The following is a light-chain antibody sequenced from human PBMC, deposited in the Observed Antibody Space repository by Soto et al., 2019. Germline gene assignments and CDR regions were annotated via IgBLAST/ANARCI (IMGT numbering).Light chain of an antibody. Sequence: QSVLTQPASVSGSPGQSITISCTGTSSDVGGYYYVSWYHHHPGKAPKLIIYEVSNRPSGVSNRFSASKSGNTASLTISRIQAEDEADYYCSSYTSSSTLNVFGTGTKVTVL. CDR1: SSDVGGYYY. V-gene: IGLV2-14*01. J-gene: IGLJ1*01. CDR2: EVS. CDR3: SSYTSSSTLNV.